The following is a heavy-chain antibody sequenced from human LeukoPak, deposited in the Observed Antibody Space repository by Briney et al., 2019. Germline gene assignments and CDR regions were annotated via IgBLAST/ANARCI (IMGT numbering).Heavy chain of an antibody. CDR3: ARIRRDSGDWYADDY. Sequence: SETLSLTCTVSGGPISGFCWSWLRQPAGKGLEWIGRICISESTNYNPPLESRVTMSEDTSQNQFSLRLTSVTASDTAVYYCARIRRDSGDWYADDYWGQGTLVTVSS. J-gene: IGHJ4*02. D-gene: IGHD6-19*01. V-gene: IGHV4-4*07. CDR2: ICISEST. CDR1: GGPISGFC.